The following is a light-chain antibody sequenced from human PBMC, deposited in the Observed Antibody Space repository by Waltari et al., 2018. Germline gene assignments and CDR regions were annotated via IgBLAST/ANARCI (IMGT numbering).Light chain of an antibody. CDR2: EVP. J-gene: IGLJ3*02. V-gene: IGLV2-14*01. CDR3: SSYTSSDTWV. CDR1: SSDVGGYNY. Sequence: QSALTQPASVSGSPGQSITISCTGTSSDVGGYNYVSWYQQHPGKAPKFMIYEVPNRPSGVSNRFSGSKSGNTAYLTIAGLRAEDDADYHCSSYTSSDTWVFGGGTKVTVL.